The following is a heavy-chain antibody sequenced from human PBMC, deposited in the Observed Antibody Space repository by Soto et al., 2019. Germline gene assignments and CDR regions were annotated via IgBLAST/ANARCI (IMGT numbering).Heavy chain of an antibody. CDR1: GFTFSSHS. J-gene: IGHJ4*02. CDR3: ARGASITVAGTSFDY. Sequence: QVQLVESGGGVAKPGRSLRLSCATSGFTFSSHSMHWVRQAPGKGLEWVAVISFDGIYKYYADTVKGRFTISRDNSKNTLYLQMNSLRAEDTAVYYCARGASITVAGTSFDYWGQGTLVTVSS. V-gene: IGHV3-30-3*01. D-gene: IGHD6-19*01. CDR2: ISFDGIYK.